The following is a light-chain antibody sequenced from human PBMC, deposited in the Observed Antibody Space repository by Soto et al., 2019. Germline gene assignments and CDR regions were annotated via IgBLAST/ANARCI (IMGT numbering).Light chain of an antibody. CDR2: GAS. J-gene: IGKJ1*01. CDR3: QQYRSSPRT. V-gene: IGKV3-20*01. Sequence: EIVLTQSPGALSLSPGERATLSCGASQSVSSSYLAWYQQKPGQAPRLLIYGASTRATGIPDRFSGSGSGTDFTLTISRLEPEDFPVYYCQQYRSSPRTFGQGTKVDIK. CDR1: QSVSSSY.